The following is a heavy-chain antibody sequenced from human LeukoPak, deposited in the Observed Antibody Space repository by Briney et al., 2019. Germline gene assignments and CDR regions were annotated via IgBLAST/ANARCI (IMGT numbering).Heavy chain of an antibody. CDR1: GGSFSGYY. CDR2: INHSGST. CDR3: ARHGRQWLVGYYFDY. D-gene: IGHD6-19*01. V-gene: IGHV4-34*01. J-gene: IGHJ4*02. Sequence: SETLSLTCAVYGGSFSGYYWSWIRQPPGKGLEWIGEINHSGSTNYNPSLKSRVTISVDTSKNQFSLKLSSVTAADTAVYYCARHGRQWLVGYYFDYWGQGRVVTVSS.